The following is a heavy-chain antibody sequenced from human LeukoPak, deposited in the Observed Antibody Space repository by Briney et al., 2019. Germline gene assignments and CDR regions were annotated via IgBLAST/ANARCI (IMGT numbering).Heavy chain of an antibody. D-gene: IGHD1-26*01. V-gene: IGHV3-21*01. CDR2: ISSSSSYI. Sequence: GGSLRLSCAASGFTFSSYSMNWVRQAPGKGLEWVSSISSSSSYIYYADSVTGRFTISRDNAKTSLYLQMNSLRAADTAVYYCARDRSIVGAKWFDYWGQGTLVTVSS. CDR1: GFTFSSYS. CDR3: ARDRSIVGAKWFDY. J-gene: IGHJ4*02.